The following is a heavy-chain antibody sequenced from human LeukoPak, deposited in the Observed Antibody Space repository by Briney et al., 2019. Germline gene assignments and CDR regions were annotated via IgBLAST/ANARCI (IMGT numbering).Heavy chain of an antibody. CDR3: AKGSSGFTDY. D-gene: IGHD6-19*01. CDR1: GYSFTSFW. J-gene: IGHJ4*02. V-gene: IGHV5-10-1*01. Sequence: GESLKISCEGSGYSFTSFWITWVRQMPGKGLEWMGRIDPSDSYTNYSPSFQGHVTISADKPISTAYLQWSSLKASDTAVYYCAKGSSGFTDYWGQGTLVTVSS. CDR2: IDPSDSYT.